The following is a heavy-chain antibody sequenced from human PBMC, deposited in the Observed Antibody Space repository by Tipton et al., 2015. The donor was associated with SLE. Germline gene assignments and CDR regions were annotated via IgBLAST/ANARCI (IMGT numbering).Heavy chain of an antibody. Sequence: TLSLTCTVSGGSISNSSYYWGWIRQSPGKGLEWIGSIYYSGTTYSNPSLKSRITLSVDTSKNQFFLKMRSVPAADTAVYYCARREGIGAAVDYWGQGTLVTVSS. V-gene: IGHV4-39*01. CDR3: ARREGIGAAVDY. D-gene: IGHD6-25*01. J-gene: IGHJ4*02. CDR2: IYYSGTT. CDR1: GGSISNSSYY.